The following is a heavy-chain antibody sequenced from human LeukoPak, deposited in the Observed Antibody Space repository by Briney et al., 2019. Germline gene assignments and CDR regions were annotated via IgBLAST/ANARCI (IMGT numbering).Heavy chain of an antibody. CDR3: ARGLLRFLEWLPSFWFDP. D-gene: IGHD3-3*01. V-gene: IGHV4-30-4*08. CDR2: IYYSGST. J-gene: IGHJ5*02. Sequence: SETLPLTCTVSGGSISSGDYYWSWIRQPPGKGLEWIGYIYYSGSTYYNPSLKSRVTISVDTSKNQFSLKLSSVTAADTAVYYCARGLLRFLEWLPSFWFDPWGQGTLVTVSS. CDR1: GGSISSGDYY.